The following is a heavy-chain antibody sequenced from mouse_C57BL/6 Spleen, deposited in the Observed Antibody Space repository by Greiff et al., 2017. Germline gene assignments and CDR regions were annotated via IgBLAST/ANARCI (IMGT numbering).Heavy chain of an antibody. CDR1: GYSITSGYY. J-gene: IGHJ4*01. CDR2: ISYDGSN. D-gene: IGHD2-2*01. V-gene: IGHV3-6*01. Sequence: EVKLQESGPGLVKPSQSLSLTCSVTGYSITSGYYWNWIRQFPGNKLEWMGYISYDGSNNSNPSLKNRISINRDTSKNQLFLKLNSVTTEDTATYYCAREGGNDLTPRYYAMDYWGQGTSGTVSS. CDR3: AREGGNDLTPRYYAMDY.